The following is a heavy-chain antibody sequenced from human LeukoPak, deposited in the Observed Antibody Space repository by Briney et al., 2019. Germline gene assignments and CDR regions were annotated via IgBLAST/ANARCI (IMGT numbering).Heavy chain of an antibody. D-gene: IGHD6-6*01. J-gene: IGHJ5*02. CDR3: ARHENEYSSSSYWFGP. Sequence: SETLSLTCTLSGGSISISSYYWGWIRQPPGKGLEWIGSIYYSGSTYYNPSLKSRVTISVDTSKNQFSLKLSSVTAADTAVYYCARHENEYSSSSYWFGPGGRGTRVTVSS. CDR1: GGSISISSYY. CDR2: IYYSGST. V-gene: IGHV4-39*01.